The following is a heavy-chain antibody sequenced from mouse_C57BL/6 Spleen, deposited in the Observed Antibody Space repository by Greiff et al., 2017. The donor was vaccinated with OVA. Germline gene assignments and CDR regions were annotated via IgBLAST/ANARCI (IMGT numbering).Heavy chain of an antibody. V-gene: IGHV1-18*01. Sequence: VQLQQSGPELVKPGASVKIPCKASGYTFTDYNMDWVKQSHGKSLEWIGDINPNNGGTIYNQKFKGKATLTVDKSSSTAYMELRSRTSEDTAVYYCARDEAGYNNYRYWYFDDWGTGTTVTVSS. CDR3: ARDEAGYNNYRYWYFDD. J-gene: IGHJ1*03. CDR2: INPNNGGT. D-gene: IGHD2-5*01. CDR1: GYTFTDYN.